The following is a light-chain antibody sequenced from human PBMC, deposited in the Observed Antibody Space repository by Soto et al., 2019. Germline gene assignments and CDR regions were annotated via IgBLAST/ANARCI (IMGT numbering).Light chain of an antibody. CDR2: GNS. Sequence: SVGKPAPPGCRDPRQRGTISCTWRSSHIGAGYDVHWYQQLPGTAPKLLIYGNSNRPSGVPDRFSGSRSGTSASLAITGLQAEDEADYYCQSYDSSLSGYVFGTGTKVTVL. CDR1: SSHIGAGYD. J-gene: IGLJ1*01. V-gene: IGLV1-40*01. CDR3: QSYDSSLSGYV.